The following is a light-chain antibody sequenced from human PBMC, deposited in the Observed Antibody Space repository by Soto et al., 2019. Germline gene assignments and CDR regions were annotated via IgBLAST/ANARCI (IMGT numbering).Light chain of an antibody. CDR3: QHYNTWPRT. CDR2: GAS. CDR1: QSVSSN. Sequence: EIVMTQSPATLSVSPGERATLSCRASQSVSSNLAWYQQKPGQAPRLLIYGASTRATGIPARFSGSGSGTEFTLTISSLQPVDFGVYYFQHYNTWPRTFGQGTNVEIK. V-gene: IGKV3-15*01. J-gene: IGKJ1*01.